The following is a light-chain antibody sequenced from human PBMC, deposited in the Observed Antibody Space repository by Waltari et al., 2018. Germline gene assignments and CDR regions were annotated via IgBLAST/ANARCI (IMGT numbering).Light chain of an antibody. Sequence: EIVLTQSPATLSLSPGERATLSCRASQSVSTYLAWYQQKPGQAPRLLIYDASNRATGIPTRFSGSGAVTDFTLTISSLEPEDFAIYYCQQRSNWPPYTFGQGTKLELK. J-gene: IGKJ2*01. CDR1: QSVSTY. CDR2: DAS. CDR3: QQRSNWPPYT. V-gene: IGKV3-11*01.